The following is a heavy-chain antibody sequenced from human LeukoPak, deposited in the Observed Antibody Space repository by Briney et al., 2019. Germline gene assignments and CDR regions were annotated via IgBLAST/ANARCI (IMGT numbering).Heavy chain of an antibody. D-gene: IGHD5-24*01. Sequence: SETLSLTCTVSGGSISTYYWSWIRQPPRKGLEWIGYIYYSGTTNYNPSLKSRVTISVDTSKNQFSLNLSSVTAADTAVYYCARDKRDGYNGDFDYWGQGTLVTVSS. CDR1: GGSISTYY. CDR3: ARDKRDGYNGDFDY. CDR2: IYYSGTT. V-gene: IGHV4-59*01. J-gene: IGHJ4*02.